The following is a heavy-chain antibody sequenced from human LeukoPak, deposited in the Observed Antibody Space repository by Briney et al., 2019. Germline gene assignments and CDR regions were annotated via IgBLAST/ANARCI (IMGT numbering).Heavy chain of an antibody. CDR2: IYYSGST. V-gene: IGHV4-59*01. CDR1: GGSISSYY. D-gene: IGHD4-17*01. J-gene: IGHJ6*02. CDR3: AREWRDYGDYSHCYYGMDV. Sequence: SETLSLTCTVSGGSISSYYWSWIRQPPGKGLEWIGYIYYSGSTNYNPSLKSRVTISVDTSKNQFSLKLSSVTAADTAVYYCAREWRDYGDYSHCYYGMDVWGQGTTVTVSS.